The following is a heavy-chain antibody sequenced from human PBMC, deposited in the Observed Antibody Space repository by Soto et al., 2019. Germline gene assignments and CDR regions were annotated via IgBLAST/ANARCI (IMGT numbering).Heavy chain of an antibody. Sequence: ASVKVSCKASRYLFTSHHIHWFREAPGQGLEWMGEINPRSGGAGYDPKFQGRVTMTSXTXXTXXXMXVXXLRXEXTAVYYCGRIGGAGLTYFDFWGQGTPVTVSS. CDR2: INPRSGGA. CDR1: RYLFTSHH. J-gene: IGHJ4*02. V-gene: IGHV1-46*01. CDR3: GRIGGAGLTYFDF. D-gene: IGHD2-21*02.